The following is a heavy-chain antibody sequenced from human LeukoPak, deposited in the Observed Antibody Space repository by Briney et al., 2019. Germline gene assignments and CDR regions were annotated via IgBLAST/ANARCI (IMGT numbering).Heavy chain of an antibody. Sequence: SETLSLTCTVSVCSISSRSYYWGWIRQPPGKGLECIGSIYYSWCTSYNPSLKSRVTISVDTSKNQFPLKVSSVTAADTAVYYCARQFGSFIPYGGNPDRLGYWGQGTLVTVSS. CDR3: ARQFGSFIPYGGNPDRLGY. CDR1: VCSISSRSYY. D-gene: IGHD4-23*01. J-gene: IGHJ4*02. CDR2: IYYSWCT. V-gene: IGHV4-39*01.